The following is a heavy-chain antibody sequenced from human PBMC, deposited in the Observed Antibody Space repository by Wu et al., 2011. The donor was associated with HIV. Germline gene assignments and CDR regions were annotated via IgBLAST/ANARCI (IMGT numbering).Heavy chain of an antibody. V-gene: IGHV1-46*01. D-gene: IGHD2-2*01. CDR3: ARGGPLNIVVLPAAENWYFDL. CDR2: INPSGGSGST. CDR1: GYTFTSYD. J-gene: IGHJ2*01. Sequence: QVQLVQSGAEVKKPGASVKVSCKASGYTFTSYDINWVRQATGQGLEWMGIINPSGGSGSTSYAQKFQGRVTMTRDTSTSTVYMELSSLRSEDTAVYYCARGGPLNIVVLPAAENWYFDLWGRGTLVTVSS.